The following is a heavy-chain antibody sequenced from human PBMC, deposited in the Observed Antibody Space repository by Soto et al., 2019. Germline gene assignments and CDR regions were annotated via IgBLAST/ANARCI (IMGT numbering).Heavy chain of an antibody. D-gene: IGHD4-17*01. CDR3: AGSATTVIYPIDY. V-gene: IGHV4-30-4*01. CDR2: IYYSGST. J-gene: IGHJ4*02. CDR1: GGSISSGDYY. Sequence: SETLSLTCTVSGGSISSGDYYWSWIRQPPGKGLEWIGYIYYSGSTYYNPSLKSRVTISVDTSKNQFSLKLSSVTAADTAVYYCAGSATTVIYPIDYWGQGTLVTVSS.